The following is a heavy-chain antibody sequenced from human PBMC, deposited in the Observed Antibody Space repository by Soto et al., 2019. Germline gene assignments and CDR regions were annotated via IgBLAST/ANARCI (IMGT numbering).Heavy chain of an antibody. D-gene: IGHD3-9*01. CDR1: GYSFTSYW. CDR2: IYPGDSDT. V-gene: IGHV5-51*01. CDR3: ARATYYDILTGYYIYYYYGMDV. J-gene: IGHJ6*02. Sequence: PGESLKISCKGSGYSFTSYWIGWVRQMPGKGLEWMGIIYPGDSDTRYSPSFQGQVTISADKSISTAYLQWSSLKASDTAMYYCARATYYDILTGYYIYYYYGMDVWGQGTTVTVSS.